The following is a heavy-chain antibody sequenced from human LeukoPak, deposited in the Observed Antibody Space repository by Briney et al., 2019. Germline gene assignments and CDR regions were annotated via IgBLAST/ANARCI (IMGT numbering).Heavy chain of an antibody. V-gene: IGHV3-21*01. CDR3: ARDEDIVATNFDY. J-gene: IGHJ4*02. Sequence: GGSLRLSCAASGFTFSSYSMNWVRQAPGKGLEWVSSISSSSSYIYYADSVKGRFTISRDNAKNSLYLQMNSLRAEDTAVYSCARDEDIVATNFDYWGQGTLVTVSS. CDR1: GFTFSSYS. D-gene: IGHD5-12*01. CDR2: ISSSSSYI.